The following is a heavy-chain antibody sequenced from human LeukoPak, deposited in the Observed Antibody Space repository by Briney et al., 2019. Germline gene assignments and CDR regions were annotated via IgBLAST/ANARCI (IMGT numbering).Heavy chain of an antibody. CDR3: ARARYCSSTSCIFDY. CDR2: IYTSEST. D-gene: IGHD2-2*01. V-gene: IGHV4-61*02. Sequence: SETLSLTCTVSGGSISSGSYYWSWIRQPAGKGLEWIGRIYTSESTNYNPSLKSRVTISVDTSKNQFSLKLSSVTAADTAVYYCARARYCSSTSCIFDYWGQGTLVTVSS. J-gene: IGHJ4*02. CDR1: GGSISSGSYY.